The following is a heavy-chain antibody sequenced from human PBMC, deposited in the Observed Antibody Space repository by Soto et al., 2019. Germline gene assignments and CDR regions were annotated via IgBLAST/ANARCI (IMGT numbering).Heavy chain of an antibody. D-gene: IGHD2-2*01. J-gene: IGHJ6*02. CDR1: GLSFSNTW. CDR3: ATHGSYAQKV. V-gene: IGHV3-74*03. CDR2: INSDGSTT. Sequence: GGSLRLSCTASGLSFSNTWMHWVRQAPGKGLVWVSHINSDGSTTTYADSVKGRFTISRDNTKNTVYLQMNSLRADDTAVYHCATHGSYAQKVWGQGTTVTVSS.